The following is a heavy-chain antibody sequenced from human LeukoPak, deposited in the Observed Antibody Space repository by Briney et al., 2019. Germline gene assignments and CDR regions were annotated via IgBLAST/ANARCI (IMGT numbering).Heavy chain of an antibody. CDR2: ISVSGNT. J-gene: IGHJ4*02. CDR3: AKAPVTTCSGAYCYPFDY. CDR1: GFTFSSYS. V-gene: IGHV3-23*01. D-gene: IGHD2-21*01. Sequence: GGSLRLSCAASGFTFSSYSMNWVRQAPGKGLGWVSAISVSGNTYHADSVKGRFTISRDSSKNTLYLQMNRLRAEDAAVYYCAKAPVTTCSGAYCYPFDYWGQGTLVTVSS.